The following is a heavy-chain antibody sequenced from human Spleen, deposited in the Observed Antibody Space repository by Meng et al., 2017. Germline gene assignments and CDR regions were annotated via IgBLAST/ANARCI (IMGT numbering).Heavy chain of an antibody. CDR1: GCTFSGFN. D-gene: IGHD3-10*01. Sequence: AQLVESGPGVMRPGPSLKVTCTASGCTFSGFNIYWRRHAPGQGLELMGWINPNNGGTNYAHKFLGRVTMTRVTSTNTASMVLLRLRSDDPAVYYCARDEWFGELSWFDPWGQGTLVTVSS. CDR3: ARDEWFGELSWFDP. J-gene: IGHJ5*02. V-gene: IGHV1-2*02. CDR2: INPNNGGT.